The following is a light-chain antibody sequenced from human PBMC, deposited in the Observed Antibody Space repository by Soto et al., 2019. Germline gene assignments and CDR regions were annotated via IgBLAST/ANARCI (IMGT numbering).Light chain of an antibody. CDR2: EGT. CDR1: SSDVVNDLL. CDR3: SSYTASSTLL. V-gene: IGLV2-14*02. J-gene: IGLJ1*01. Sequence: QSALTQPASVSGSPGQSITISCTGTSSDVVNDLLVSWYQQQPGKAPKLMIYEGTKRPAGVSDRFSGSKSGNTASLTISGLQADDEADYYCSSYTASSTLLFGTGTKVTVL.